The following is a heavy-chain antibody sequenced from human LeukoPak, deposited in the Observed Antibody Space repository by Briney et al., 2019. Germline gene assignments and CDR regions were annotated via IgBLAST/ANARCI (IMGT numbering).Heavy chain of an antibody. D-gene: IGHD4-23*01. Sequence: PSQTLSLTRAVSGGSISSGGYSWSWIRQPPGKGLEWIGYIYHSGSTYYNPSLKSRVTISVDRSKNQFSLKLSSVTAADTAVYYCAGTTVVTVDAFDIWGQGTMVTVSS. CDR1: GGSISSGGYS. CDR2: IYHSGST. V-gene: IGHV4-30-2*01. J-gene: IGHJ3*02. CDR3: AGTTVVTVDAFDI.